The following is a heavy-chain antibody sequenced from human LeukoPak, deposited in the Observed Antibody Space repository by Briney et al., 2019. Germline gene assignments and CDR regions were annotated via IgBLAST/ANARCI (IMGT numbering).Heavy chain of an antibody. CDR2: INHDGSST. J-gene: IGHJ4*02. CDR3: ARPPGTSPCFDY. Sequence: PGGSLRLSCGASGFTFSSYWMHWVRQAPGEGLVWVSRINHDGSSTAYADSVKGRFTISRDNAKNTVYLQMNSLRTEDTAVCYCARPPGTSPCFDYWGQGALVTVSS. CDR1: GFTFSSYW. D-gene: IGHD1-1*01. V-gene: IGHV3-74*01.